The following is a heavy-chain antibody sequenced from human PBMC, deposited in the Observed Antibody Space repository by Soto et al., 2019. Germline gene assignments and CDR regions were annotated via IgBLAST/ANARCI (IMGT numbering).Heavy chain of an antibody. CDR3: ARVSATGTRWIDP. V-gene: IGHV4-31*03. D-gene: IGHD6-13*01. J-gene: IGHJ5*02. CDR1: GASITSGAYY. Sequence: QVQLQESGPGLVKPSQTLSLTCSVSGASITSGAYYWGWIRQHPGKGLEWIGYISYTGRTYSNPSLQSRVTIALDMSESQFSLKLTSVTAADTAVYFCARVSATGTRWIDPWGQGTLVTVSP. CDR2: ISYTGRT.